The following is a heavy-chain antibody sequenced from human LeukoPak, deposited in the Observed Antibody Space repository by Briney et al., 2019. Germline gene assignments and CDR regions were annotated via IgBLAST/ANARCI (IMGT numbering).Heavy chain of an antibody. Sequence: ASVKVSCKASGYTFTGYYMHWVRQAPGQGLEWMGWINPNSGGTNYAQKFQGRVTMTRDTSISTAYMELSRLRSDGTAVYYCASLEDSSGWYRLDYWGQGTLVTVSS. V-gene: IGHV1-2*02. CDR2: INPNSGGT. CDR1: GYTFTGYY. J-gene: IGHJ4*02. CDR3: ASLEDSSGWYRLDY. D-gene: IGHD6-13*01.